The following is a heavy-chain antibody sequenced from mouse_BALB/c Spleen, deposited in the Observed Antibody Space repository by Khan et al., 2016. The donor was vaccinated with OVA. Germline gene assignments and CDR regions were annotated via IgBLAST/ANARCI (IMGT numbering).Heavy chain of an antibody. J-gene: IGHJ3*01. D-gene: IGHD1-3*01. CDR2: IWAGGST. CDR1: GFSLSNYG. Sequence: QVQLKESGPGLVAPSQTLSITCTVSGFSLSNYGVHWVRQPPGKGLEWLGVIWAGGSTNHNSALMSRLSISKADSKRQVFLKMNSLQTDDTAMYYCARAFYNGAWFAYWGQGTLVTVSA. V-gene: IGHV2-9*02. CDR3: ARAFYNGAWFAY.